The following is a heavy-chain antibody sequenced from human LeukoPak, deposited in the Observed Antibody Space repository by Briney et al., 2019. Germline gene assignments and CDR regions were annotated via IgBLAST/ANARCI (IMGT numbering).Heavy chain of an antibody. Sequence: SETLSLTCTVSGCSISSYYWSWIRQPPGKGLEWIGYIYYSGSTNYNPSLKSRVTISVDTSKNEFSLKLSSVTAADTAVYYCASRTGFGEFDYWGQGTLVTVSS. CDR2: IYYSGST. V-gene: IGHV4-59*01. D-gene: IGHD3-10*01. CDR1: GCSISSYY. CDR3: ASRTGFGEFDY. J-gene: IGHJ4*02.